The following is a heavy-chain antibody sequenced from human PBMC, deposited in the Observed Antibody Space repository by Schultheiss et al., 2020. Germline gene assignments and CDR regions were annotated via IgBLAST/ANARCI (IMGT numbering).Heavy chain of an antibody. V-gene: IGHV3-30-3*01. CDR1: TFTFSDYA. J-gene: IGHJ4*02. CDR3: ARVRPGDY. D-gene: IGHD2-2*01. Sequence: GESLKISCVASTFTFSDYAMHWVRQAPGKGLQWVAVISHDGGNEYNADSVYYADSVKGRFTISRDNSKNTLYLQMSSLRADDTTVYYCARVRPGDYWGQGTLVTVSS. CDR2: ISHDGGNEYNADSV.